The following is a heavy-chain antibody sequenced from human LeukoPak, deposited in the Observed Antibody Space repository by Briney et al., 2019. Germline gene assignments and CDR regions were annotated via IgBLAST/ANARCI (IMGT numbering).Heavy chain of an antibody. J-gene: IGHJ4*02. V-gene: IGHV3-23*01. CDR3: AKDVSYASGAYQGYFDY. D-gene: IGHD3-10*01. Sequence: GGSLRLSCAVSGFTFSNYAMSWVRQAPGKGLKWVSGISASGGITSYVDSVKGRFTIPRDNSKNTLDLQMNSLRVEDTAVYYCAKDVSYASGAYQGYFDYWGQGTLVTVSS. CDR1: GFTFSNYA. CDR2: ISASGGIT.